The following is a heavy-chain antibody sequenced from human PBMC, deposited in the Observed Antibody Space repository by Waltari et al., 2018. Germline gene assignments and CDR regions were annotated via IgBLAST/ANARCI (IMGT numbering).Heavy chain of an antibody. CDR1: GFTFSSYA. Sequence: EVQMLESGGGLVQPGGSLRLSCAASGFTFSSYAMSWVSQGPGKGLEWVSAISGSGGSTSYSDSLKGRFTISRDNSKNTLYLQMNSLRAEDTAVYYCAKKRDRYGDYPLDFWGQGTLVTVSS. CDR3: AKKRDRYGDYPLDF. J-gene: IGHJ4*02. D-gene: IGHD4-17*01. CDR2: ISGSGGST. V-gene: IGHV3-23*01.